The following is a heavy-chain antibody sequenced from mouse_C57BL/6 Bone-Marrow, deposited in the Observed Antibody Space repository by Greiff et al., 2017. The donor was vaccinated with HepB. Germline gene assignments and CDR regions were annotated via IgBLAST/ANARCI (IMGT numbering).Heavy chain of an antibody. V-gene: IGHV5-17*01. Sequence: EVQLVESGGGLVKPGGSLKLSCAASGFTFSDYGMHWVRQAPEKGLEWVAYISSGSSTIYYADTVKGRFTISRDNAKNTLFLQMTSLRSEDTAMYYCARGCYGSSPYWYFDVWGTGTTVTVSS. CDR3: ARGCYGSSPYWYFDV. CDR2: ISSGSSTI. J-gene: IGHJ1*03. D-gene: IGHD1-1*01. CDR1: GFTFSDYG.